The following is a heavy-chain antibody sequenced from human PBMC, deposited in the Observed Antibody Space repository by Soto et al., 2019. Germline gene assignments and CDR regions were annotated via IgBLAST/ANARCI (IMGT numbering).Heavy chain of an antibody. CDR2: IYPGESDT. V-gene: IGHV5-51*01. J-gene: IGHJ5*02. D-gene: IGHD5-12*01. CDR1: GYSFTSYW. Sequence: PGESLKISCKGSGYSFTSYWIGWVRQIPWKGLEWMGIIYPGESDTRYSPSFQGQVTISADKSISTAYLQWSSLKASDTAVYYCARHGLTGGYNYRDNWFDHWGQGTLVTVSS. CDR3: ARHGLTGGYNYRDNWFDH.